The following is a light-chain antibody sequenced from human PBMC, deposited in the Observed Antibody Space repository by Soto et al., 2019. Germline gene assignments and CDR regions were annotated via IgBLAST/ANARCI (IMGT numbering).Light chain of an antibody. CDR3: QQYENLPT. J-gene: IGKJ5*01. Sequence: DIQMTQSPASLSATVGDRVTITCRASQTIGKYLNWYQQQPGKVPKLLIYDASYLQSGVPSRFRGSGSGTDFTFTISRLQPEDIATYYCQQYENLPTFGQGTRLEIK. V-gene: IGKV1-33*01. CDR1: QTIGKY. CDR2: DAS.